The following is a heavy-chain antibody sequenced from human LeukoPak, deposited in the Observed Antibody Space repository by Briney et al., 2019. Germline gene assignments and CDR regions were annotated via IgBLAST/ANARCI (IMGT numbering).Heavy chain of an antibody. V-gene: IGHV4-34*01. Sequence: SETLSLTCAVYGGSFSGYYWSWIRQPPGKGLEWIGEINHSGSTNYNPSLKSRVTISVDTSKNQFSLKLSSVTAADTAVYYCARVITRYDMLSGYSLNGMDVWGQGTTVTVSS. J-gene: IGHJ6*02. CDR1: GGSFSGYY. CDR3: ARVITRYDMLSGYSLNGMDV. CDR2: INHSGST. D-gene: IGHD3-9*01.